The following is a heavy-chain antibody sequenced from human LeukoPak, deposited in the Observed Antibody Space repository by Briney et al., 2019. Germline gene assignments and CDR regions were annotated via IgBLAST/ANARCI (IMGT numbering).Heavy chain of an antibody. CDR2: IYYSGST. CDR1: GGSISSYY. J-gene: IGHJ4*02. D-gene: IGHD6-13*01. CDR3: ALASSFIDY. V-gene: IGHV4-59*01. Sequence: SETLSLTCTVPGGSISSYYWSWIRQPPGKGLEWIGYIYYSGSTNYNPSLKSRVTISVDTSKNQFSPKLSSVTAADTAAYYCALASSFIDYWGQGTLVTVSS.